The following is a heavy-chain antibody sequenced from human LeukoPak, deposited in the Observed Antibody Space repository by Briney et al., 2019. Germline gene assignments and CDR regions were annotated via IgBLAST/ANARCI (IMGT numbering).Heavy chain of an antibody. V-gene: IGHV3-23*01. J-gene: IGHJ4*02. CDR1: GFTFSSYA. CDR2: ISASGGST. D-gene: IGHD3-22*01. CDR3: AKETRSDYSCADY. Sequence: PGGSLRLSCAASGFTFSSYAMSWVRQAPGKGLDWVSGISASGGSTYYADSVTGRFTISRDTSKNTLYLQMNRLRAEDTAIYYCAKETRSDYSCADYWGQGTLVTVSS.